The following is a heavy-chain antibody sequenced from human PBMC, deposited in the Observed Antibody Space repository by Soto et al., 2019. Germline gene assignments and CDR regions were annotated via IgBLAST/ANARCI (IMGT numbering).Heavy chain of an antibody. CDR1: GYSFTSYG. D-gene: IGHD6-6*01. CDR2: ISAYNGNT. J-gene: IGHJ4*02. CDR3: ARDICPCPCCGSSYFPCDY. V-gene: IGHV1-18*03. Sequence: QVQLVQSGAEVKKPGASVKVSCKASGYSFTSYGISWVRQAHGQGLEWMGWISAYNGNTNYAEKLQGRVTMTTDTSASTAYMELRSLRSDDMAVYYCARDICPCPCCGSSYFPCDYWGQGTLVTVSS.